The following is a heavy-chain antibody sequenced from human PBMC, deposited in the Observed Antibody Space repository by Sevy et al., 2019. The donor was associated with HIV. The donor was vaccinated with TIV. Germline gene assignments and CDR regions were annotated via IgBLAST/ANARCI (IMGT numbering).Heavy chain of an antibody. J-gene: IGHJ6*02. Sequence: KQSQTLSLTCAISGDSVSSNSAAWNWIRQSPSRGLEWLGRTYYRSKWYNDYAVSVKSRITINPDTSKNQFSLQLNSVTPEDTAVYYCARGEMYSSSDRYYYYGMDVWGQGTTVTVSS. V-gene: IGHV6-1*01. CDR3: ARGEMYSSSDRYYYYGMDV. CDR2: TYYRSKWYN. CDR1: GDSVSSNSAA. D-gene: IGHD6-6*01.